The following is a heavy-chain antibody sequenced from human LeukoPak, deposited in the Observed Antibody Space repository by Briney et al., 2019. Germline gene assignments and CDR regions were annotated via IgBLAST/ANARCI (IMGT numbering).Heavy chain of an antibody. CDR3: AREVAVAGTRTFDY. CDR1: GFTFSSHA. D-gene: IGHD6-19*01. CDR2: ISYDGSNK. V-gene: IGHV3-30-3*01. J-gene: IGHJ4*02. Sequence: GGSLRLSCAASGFTFSSHAMHWVRQAPGKGLEWVAVISYDGSNKYYADSVKGRFTISRGNSKNTLYLQMNSLRAEDTAVYYCAREVAVAGTRTFDYWGQGTLVTVSS.